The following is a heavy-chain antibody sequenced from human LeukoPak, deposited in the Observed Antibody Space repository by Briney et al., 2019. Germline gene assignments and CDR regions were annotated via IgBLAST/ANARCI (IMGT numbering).Heavy chain of an antibody. V-gene: IGHV3-33*06. D-gene: IGHD5-24*01. CDR3: AKDLARIGGGYNWGGYYMDV. CDR2: IWYDGSNK. J-gene: IGHJ6*03. CDR1: GFTFSSYG. Sequence: GGSLRLSCAASGFTFSSYGMHWVRQAPGKGLEGVAVIWYDGSNKYYADSVKGRFTISRDNSKNTLYLQMNSLRAEDTAVYYCAKDLARIGGGYNWGGYYMDVWGKGTTVTVSS.